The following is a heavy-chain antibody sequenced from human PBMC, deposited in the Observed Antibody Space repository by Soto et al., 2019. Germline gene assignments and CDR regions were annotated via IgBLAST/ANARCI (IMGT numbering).Heavy chain of an antibody. CDR2: IIPILGIA. Sequence: QVQLVQSGAEVKKPGSSVKVSCKASGGTFSSYTISWVRHAPGQGLEWMGRIIPILGIANYAQKFQGRVTINADKSTSTAYMELSSLRSEDTAVYYCAISMGLSSGWNYYFDYWGQGTLVTVSS. D-gene: IGHD6-19*01. CDR1: GGTFSSYT. CDR3: AISMGLSSGWNYYFDY. V-gene: IGHV1-69*02. J-gene: IGHJ4*02.